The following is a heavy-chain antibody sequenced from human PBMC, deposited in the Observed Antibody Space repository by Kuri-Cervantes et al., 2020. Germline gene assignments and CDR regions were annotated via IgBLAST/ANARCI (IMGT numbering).Heavy chain of an antibody. CDR1: GLTSSSHS. CDR3: ARGPRYNDDYYYYYMDV. CDR2: ISSSSSSI. D-gene: IGHD1-14*01. Sequence: GGSLRLSCTASGLTSSSHSINWVRQAPGKGLEWVSYISSSSSSIYYADSVKGRFTISRDNAKNSLYLQMNSLRAEDTALYYCARGPRYNDDYYYYYMDVWGRGTTVTVSS. J-gene: IGHJ6*03. V-gene: IGHV3-48*01.